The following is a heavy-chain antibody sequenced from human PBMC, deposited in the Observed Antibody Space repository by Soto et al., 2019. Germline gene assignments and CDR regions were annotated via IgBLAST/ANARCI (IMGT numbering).Heavy chain of an antibody. Sequence: GASVKVSCKASGYTFTSYDINWVRQATGQGLEWMGWMNPNSGNTGYAQKFQGRVTMTRNTSISTAYMELSSLRSEDTAVYYCARGYCSGGRCSNWFDPWGQGTLVTVSS. V-gene: IGHV1-8*01. CDR1: GYTFTSYD. CDR3: ARGYCSGGRCSNWFDP. D-gene: IGHD2-15*01. CDR2: MNPNSGNT. J-gene: IGHJ5*02.